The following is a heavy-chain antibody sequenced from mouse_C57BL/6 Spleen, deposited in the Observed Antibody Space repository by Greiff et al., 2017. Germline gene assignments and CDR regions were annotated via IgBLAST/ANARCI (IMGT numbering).Heavy chain of an antibody. CDR1: GYTFTSYG. CDR3: ARYDGYYYFDD. Sequence: QVQLKQSGAELARPGASVKLSCKASGYTFTSYGISWVKQRTGQGLEWIGEIYPRSGNTYYNEKFKGKATLTADKSSSTAYMELSSLTSEDSAVYFCARYDGYYYFDDWGQGTTPTVSS. J-gene: IGHJ2*01. V-gene: IGHV1-81*01. D-gene: IGHD2-3*01. CDR2: IYPRSGNT.